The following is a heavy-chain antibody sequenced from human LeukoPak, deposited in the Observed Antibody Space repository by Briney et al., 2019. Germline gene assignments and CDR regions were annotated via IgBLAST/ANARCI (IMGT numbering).Heavy chain of an antibody. CDR2: ITCSGSGI. CDR3: AKWGDYDVLTGYYVSDY. V-gene: IGHV3-23*01. Sequence: HPGASLRLSCAASGFTFSNYAMSWVRQAPGKGLEWVSAITCSGSGIYYADSMKSRFTISRDNSKNTLYLQINSLRAEDTAVYYCAKWGDYDVLTGYYVSDYWGQGTLVTVSS. J-gene: IGHJ4*02. CDR1: GFTFSNYA. D-gene: IGHD3-9*01.